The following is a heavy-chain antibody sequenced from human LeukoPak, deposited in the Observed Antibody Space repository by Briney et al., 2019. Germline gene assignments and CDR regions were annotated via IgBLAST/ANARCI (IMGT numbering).Heavy chain of an antibody. CDR3: AREYCTNGVCYTRRHYYYYGMDV. D-gene: IGHD2-8*01. Sequence: GGSLRLSCAASGFTFSSYWMSWVPQAPGKGLEWVANIKQDGSEKYYVDSVKGRFTISRDNAKNSLYLQMNSLRAEDTAVYYCAREYCTNGVCYTRRHYYYYGMDVWGQGTTVTVSS. CDR2: IKQDGSEK. CDR1: GFTFSSYW. J-gene: IGHJ6*02. V-gene: IGHV3-7*01.